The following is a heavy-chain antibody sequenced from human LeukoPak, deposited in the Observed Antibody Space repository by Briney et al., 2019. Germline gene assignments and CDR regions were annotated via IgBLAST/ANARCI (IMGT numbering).Heavy chain of an antibody. Sequence: GGTLRLSCAASGFTFSSYAMTWVRQAPGAGLQWVSANLGSGGPTYYTNSVKGRFTISRDNSKNTLYLQMNSLGAEDTAVYYCAKSATTNSFYYMDVWGKGTTVTVSS. CDR3: AKSATTNSFYYMDV. CDR1: GFTFSSYA. J-gene: IGHJ6*03. CDR2: NLGSGGPT. V-gene: IGHV3-23*01. D-gene: IGHD2-15*01.